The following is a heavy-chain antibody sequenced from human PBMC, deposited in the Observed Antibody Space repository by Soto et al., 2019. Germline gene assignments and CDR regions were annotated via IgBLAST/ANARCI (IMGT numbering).Heavy chain of an antibody. CDR1: GFTFSSYA. Sequence: GGSLRLSCAASGFTFSSYAMSWVRQAPGKGLEWVSYISSSGITIYYADSVKGRFTISRDNAKNSLYLQMNSLRAEDTAVYYCATSNPMISVPWNYYYYGMDVWGQGPTV. D-gene: IGHD3-16*01. J-gene: IGHJ6*02. CDR3: ATSNPMISVPWNYYYYGMDV. CDR2: ISSSGITI. V-gene: IGHV3-48*03.